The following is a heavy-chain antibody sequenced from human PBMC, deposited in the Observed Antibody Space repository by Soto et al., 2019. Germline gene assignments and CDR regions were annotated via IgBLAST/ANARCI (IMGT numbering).Heavy chain of an antibody. CDR2: IYYSGST. D-gene: IGHD2-15*01. V-gene: IGHV4-39*01. J-gene: IGHJ4*02. CDR3: ARKATGCSGGSCYDRGYFDY. Sequence: QLQLQESGPGLVKPSETLSLTCTVSGGSISSSSYYWGWIRQPPGKGLEWIGSIYYSGSTYYNPSVKSRVTISVDTSKNQFSLKLSSVTAADTAVYYCARKATGCSGGSCYDRGYFDYWGQGTLVTVSS. CDR1: GGSISSSSYY.